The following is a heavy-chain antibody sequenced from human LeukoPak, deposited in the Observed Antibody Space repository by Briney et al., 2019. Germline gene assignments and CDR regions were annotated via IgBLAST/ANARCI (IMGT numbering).Heavy chain of an antibody. CDR2: ISGSGGST. CDR3: AKELLAAAGPRRYDAFDI. CDR1: GFTFSSYS. J-gene: IGHJ3*02. D-gene: IGHD6-13*01. Sequence: PGGSLRLSCAASGFTFSSYSMSWVRQAPGKGLEWVSAISGSGGSTYYADSVKGRFTISRDNSENTLYLQMNSLRAEDTAVYYCAKELLAAAGPRRYDAFDIWGQGTMVTVSS. V-gene: IGHV3-23*01.